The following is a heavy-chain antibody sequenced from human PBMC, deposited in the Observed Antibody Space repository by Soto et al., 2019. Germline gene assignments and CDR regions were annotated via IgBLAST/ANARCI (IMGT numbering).Heavy chain of an antibody. J-gene: IGHJ6*02. CDR3: ARLRLRYFDWLQTENYYYYGMDV. Sequence: PSETLSLTCAVYGGSFSGYYWSWIRQPPGKGLEWIWEINHSGSTNYNPSLKSRVTISVDTSKNQFSLKLSSVTAADTAVYYCARLRLRYFDWLQTENYYYYGMDVWGQGTTVTVSS. V-gene: IGHV4-34*01. CDR1: GGSFSGYY. CDR2: INHSGST. D-gene: IGHD3-9*01.